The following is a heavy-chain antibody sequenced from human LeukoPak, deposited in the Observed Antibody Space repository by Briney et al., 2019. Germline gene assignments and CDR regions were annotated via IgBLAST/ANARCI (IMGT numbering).Heavy chain of an antibody. CDR3: ARDRGSYGYNYMDV. J-gene: IGHJ6*03. V-gene: IGHV3-48*01. CDR2: ISSSSSTI. D-gene: IGHD5-18*01. Sequence: GGSLRLSCAASGFTFSSYSMNWVRQAPGKGLEWVSYISSSSSTIYYADSVKGRFTISRDNAKNSLYLQMNSLRAEDTAVYYCARDRGSYGYNYMDVWGKGTTVTVSS. CDR1: GFTFSSYS.